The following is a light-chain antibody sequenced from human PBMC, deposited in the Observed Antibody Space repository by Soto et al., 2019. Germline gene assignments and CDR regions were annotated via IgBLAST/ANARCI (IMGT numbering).Light chain of an antibody. CDR2: EVS. V-gene: IGLV2-18*02. J-gene: IGLJ1*01. Sequence: QSALTHPPSVSGSPGQSVTISCTGTSSEVGSYNRVSWYQQPPGTAPKLMIYEVSNRPSGVPDRFSGSKSGNTASLTISGLQPEDEADYYCNSYTSGNTYVFGTGTKLTVL. CDR3: NSYTSGNTYV. CDR1: SSEVGSYNR.